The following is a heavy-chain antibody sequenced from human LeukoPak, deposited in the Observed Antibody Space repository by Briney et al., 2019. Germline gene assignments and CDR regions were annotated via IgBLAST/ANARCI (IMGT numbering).Heavy chain of an antibody. Sequence: GGSLRLSCAASGFTFSSYAMHWVRQAPGKGLEWVAVISYDGSNKYYADSVKGRFTISRDNFKNTLYLQMNSLRAEDTAVYYCARDNVGSYYYGSGSYIHWGQGTLVTVSS. V-gene: IGHV3-30-3*01. CDR2: ISYDGSNK. CDR3: ARDNVGSYYYGSGSYIH. J-gene: IGHJ4*02. D-gene: IGHD3-10*01. CDR1: GFTFSSYA.